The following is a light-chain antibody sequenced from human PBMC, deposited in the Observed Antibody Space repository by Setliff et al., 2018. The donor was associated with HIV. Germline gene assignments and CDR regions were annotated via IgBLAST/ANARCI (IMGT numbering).Light chain of an antibody. J-gene: IGLJ1*01. CDR3: CSYAGSDSYI. Sequence: QSALAQPRSVSGSPGQSVTLSCTGSRSDVGTYNFVSWYQQHPGEAPKLIIYDVNKRPSGVPDRFSGSKSGDTASLSISGLQSEDEADYYCCSYAGSDSYIFGSGTKVTVL. CDR1: RSDVGTYNF. CDR2: DVN. V-gene: IGLV2-11*01.